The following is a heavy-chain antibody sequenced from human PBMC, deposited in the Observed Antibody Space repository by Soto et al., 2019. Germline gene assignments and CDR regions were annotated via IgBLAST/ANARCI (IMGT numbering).Heavy chain of an antibody. J-gene: IGHJ6*02. CDR2: IKQDGSEK. D-gene: IGHD1-26*01. CDR1: GFTFSSYW. CDR3: ARDLKSGSYYSSGMDV. Sequence: GESLKISCAASGFTFSSYWMSWVRQAPGKGLEWVANIKQDGSEKYYVDSVKGRFTISRDNAKNSLYLQMNSLRAEDTAVYYCARDLKSGSYYSSGMDVWGQGTTVTVSS. V-gene: IGHV3-7*01.